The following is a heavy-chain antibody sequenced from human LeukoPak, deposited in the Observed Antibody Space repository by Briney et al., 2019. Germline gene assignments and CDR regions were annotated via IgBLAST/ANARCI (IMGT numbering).Heavy chain of an antibody. CDR3: ARVSSSWYAADY. CDR2: IKQDGSEK. Sequence: GGSLRLSCAASGFTFSSYWMSWVRQAPGKGLEWVANIKQDGSEKYYVDSVKGRLTTSRDNAKNSLYLQMNSLRAEDTAVYYCARVSSSWYAADYWGQGTLVTVSS. CDR1: GFTFSSYW. J-gene: IGHJ4*02. V-gene: IGHV3-7*01. D-gene: IGHD6-13*01.